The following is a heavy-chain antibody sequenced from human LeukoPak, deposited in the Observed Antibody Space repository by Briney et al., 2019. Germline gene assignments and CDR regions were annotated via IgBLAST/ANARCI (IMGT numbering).Heavy chain of an antibody. J-gene: IGHJ4*02. CDR1: GLTFSTYA. CDR2: ISGSGSST. V-gene: IGHV3-23*01. CDR3: AKRGYDSNGYYGYFDY. Sequence: GGSLRLSCAASGLTFSTYAMSWVRQAPGKGLEWLSVISGSGSSTYYTDSVEGRFTISRDNSKNTLYLQMNSLRVEDTAAYYCAKRGYDSNGYYGYFDYWGQGTLVTVSS. D-gene: IGHD3-22*01.